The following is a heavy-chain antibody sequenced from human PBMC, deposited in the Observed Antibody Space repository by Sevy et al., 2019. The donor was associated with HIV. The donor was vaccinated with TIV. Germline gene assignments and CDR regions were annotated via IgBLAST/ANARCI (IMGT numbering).Heavy chain of an antibody. Sequence: GGSLRLSCAASGFTFSSYWMSWVRQAPGKGLEWVANIKQDGSEKYYVDSVKGRFTISRDNAKNSLCLQMNSLRAEDTAVYYCARDNSYGYGAYYYYGMDVWGQGTTVTVSS. V-gene: IGHV3-7*01. J-gene: IGHJ6*02. CDR2: IKQDGSEK. CDR3: ARDNSYGYGAYYYYGMDV. D-gene: IGHD5-18*01. CDR1: GFTFSSYW.